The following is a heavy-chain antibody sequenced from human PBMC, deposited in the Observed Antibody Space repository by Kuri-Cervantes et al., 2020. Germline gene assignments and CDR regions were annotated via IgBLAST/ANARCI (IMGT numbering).Heavy chain of an antibody. CDR2: ISGSGGST. V-gene: IGHV3-23*01. Sequence: GESLKISCAASGFTVSSNYMSWVRQAPGKGLEWVSAISGSGGSTYYADSVKGRFTISRDNSKNMLYLQMNSLRAEDTAVYYCAKPRDYYGSGLDYWGQGTLVTVSS. D-gene: IGHD3-10*01. J-gene: IGHJ4*02. CDR1: GFTVSSNY. CDR3: AKPRDYYGSGLDY.